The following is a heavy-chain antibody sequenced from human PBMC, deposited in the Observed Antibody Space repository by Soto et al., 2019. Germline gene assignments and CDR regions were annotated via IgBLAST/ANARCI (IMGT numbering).Heavy chain of an antibody. Sequence: QVLLVESGGGVVQPGRPLRLSCAASGFTFSSYAMHWVRQAPGKGLEWVAVISYDGTNKYYADSVKGRFTLSRDNSKNTVYLQMNSLSAEDPAVYYCAREGLIPAATPWFDYWGQGTLVTVSS. CDR2: ISYDGTNK. CDR3: AREGLIPAATPWFDY. CDR1: GFTFSSYA. J-gene: IGHJ4*02. V-gene: IGHV3-30-3*01. D-gene: IGHD2-2*02.